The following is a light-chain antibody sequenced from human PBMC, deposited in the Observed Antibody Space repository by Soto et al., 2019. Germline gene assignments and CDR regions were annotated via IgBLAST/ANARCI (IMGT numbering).Light chain of an antibody. V-gene: IGKV3-20*01. J-gene: IGKJ2*01. CDR2: GAS. CDR3: QQYGSSPYT. Sequence: EIVLTQSPGTLSLSPGERATLSCRASQSVSNSYLAWYQQKPGQAPRLLIYGASSRATVIPDRFSGSGSGTDCTLTISRLDPEDFAVYYCQQYGSSPYTFVQGTKLEIK. CDR1: QSVSNSY.